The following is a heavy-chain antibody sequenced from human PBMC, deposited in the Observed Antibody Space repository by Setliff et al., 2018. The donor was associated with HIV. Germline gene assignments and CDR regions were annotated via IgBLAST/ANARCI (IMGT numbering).Heavy chain of an antibody. J-gene: IGHJ5*02. D-gene: IGHD1-20*01. CDR2: ISTYNGNT. Sequence: ASVKVSCKASGFTFTNSAVQWVRQARGQRLEWVGWISTYNGNTNYAQKLQGRGTMTTDTSTSTAYMELRSLRSDDTAVYYCARNVPGILPRWVGFDPWGQGTLVTVSS. CDR3: ARNVPGILPRWVGFDP. V-gene: IGHV1-18*01. CDR1: GFTFTNSA.